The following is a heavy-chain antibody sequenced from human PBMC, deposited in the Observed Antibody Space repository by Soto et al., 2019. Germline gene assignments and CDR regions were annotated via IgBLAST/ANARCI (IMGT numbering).Heavy chain of an antibody. V-gene: IGHV3-30*18. CDR3: AKTLGATKAMET. J-gene: IGHJ5*02. CDR1: GFTFSSFG. CDR2: ISYDGSNK. D-gene: IGHD1-26*01. Sequence: QVQLVESGGGVVQPGRSLRLSCAASGFTFSSFGMHWVRQAPGKGLECVAGISYDGSNKDYADSVKGRFTISRDNSKNTLYLQMNGLRAEDTAVYYCAKTLGATKAMETWGQGALVTFSS.